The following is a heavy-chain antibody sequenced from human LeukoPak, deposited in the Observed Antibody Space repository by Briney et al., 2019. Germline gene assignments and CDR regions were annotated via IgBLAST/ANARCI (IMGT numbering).Heavy chain of an antibody. J-gene: IGHJ4*02. CDR2: IIPILGIA. Sequence: SVKVSCKASGGTFSSYAISWVRQAPGQGLEWMGRIIPILGIANYAQKFQGRVTITADKSTSTAYMELSSLRSEDTAVYYCASIRAVAGTPPIDYWGQGTLVTVSS. V-gene: IGHV1-69*04. D-gene: IGHD6-19*01. CDR1: GGTFSSYA. CDR3: ASIRAVAGTPPIDY.